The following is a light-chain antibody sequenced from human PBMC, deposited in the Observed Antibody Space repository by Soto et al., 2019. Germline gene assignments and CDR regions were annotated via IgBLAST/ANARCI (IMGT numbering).Light chain of an antibody. V-gene: IGKV3-11*01. Sequence: EIVLTQSPATLSLSPAERATLSCRASQSVSSYLAWYQQKPGQAPRLLIYDASNRATGIPARFSGSGSGTDFTLTISSLEPEDFAVYYRQQRSNWPITFGQGTRLEIK. CDR1: QSVSSY. CDR3: QQRSNWPIT. J-gene: IGKJ5*01. CDR2: DAS.